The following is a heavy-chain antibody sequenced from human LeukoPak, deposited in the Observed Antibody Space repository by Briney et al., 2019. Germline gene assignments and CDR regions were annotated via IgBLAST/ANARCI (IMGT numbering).Heavy chain of an antibody. Sequence: GGSLRLSCAAPGFTFSSYGMHWVRQAPGKGLEWVAVISYDGSNKYYADSVKGRFTISRDNSKNTLYLQMNSLRAEDTAVYYCAKELTGAAFLDYWGQGTLVTVSS. J-gene: IGHJ4*02. V-gene: IGHV3-30*18. CDR3: AKELTGAAFLDY. CDR2: ISYDGSNK. D-gene: IGHD1-20*01. CDR1: GFTFSSYG.